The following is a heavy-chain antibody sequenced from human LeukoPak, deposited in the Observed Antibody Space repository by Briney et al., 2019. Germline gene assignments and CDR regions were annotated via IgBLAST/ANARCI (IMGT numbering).Heavy chain of an antibody. D-gene: IGHD1-26*01. V-gene: IGHV3-74*01. Sequence: GGSLRLSCAASGFTFSSYWMHWVRQAPGKGLVWVSRINSDGSSTTYADSVKGRFTISRDNAKNTLYLQMNSLRAEDTSVYYCARDRNTGSSYENLFEFWGQGSLVTVSS. J-gene: IGHJ4*02. CDR1: GFTFSSYW. CDR3: ARDRNTGSSYENLFEF. CDR2: INSDGSST.